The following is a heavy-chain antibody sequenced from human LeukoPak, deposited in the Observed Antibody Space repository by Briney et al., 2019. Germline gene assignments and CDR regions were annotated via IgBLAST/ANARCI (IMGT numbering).Heavy chain of an antibody. Sequence: PGGSLRLSCAASGFTFSTHLMNWVRQAPGKGLEWVSSISSGDTYIYYADSVKGRFTASRDNAKNSLYLQMNSLRAEDTAVYYCARDAAKDGYKPPDAFDIWGQGAMVTVSS. CDR3: ARDAAKDGYKPPDAFDI. CDR1: GFTFSTHL. V-gene: IGHV3-21*01. J-gene: IGHJ3*02. CDR2: ISSGDTYI. D-gene: IGHD5-24*01.